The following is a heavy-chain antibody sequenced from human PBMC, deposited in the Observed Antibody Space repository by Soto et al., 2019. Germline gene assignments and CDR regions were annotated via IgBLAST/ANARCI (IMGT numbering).Heavy chain of an antibody. D-gene: IGHD2-15*01. CDR1: GFTVSSNY. Sequence: SCAASGFTVSSNYMSWVRQAPGKGLEWVSVIYSGGSTYYADSVKGRFTISRDNSKNTLYLQMNSLRAEDTAVYYCARVGNGGYCSGGSCYPYYGMDVWGQGTTVTVSS. CDR2: IYSGGST. CDR3: ARVGNGGYCSGGSCYPYYGMDV. V-gene: IGHV3-53*01. J-gene: IGHJ6*02.